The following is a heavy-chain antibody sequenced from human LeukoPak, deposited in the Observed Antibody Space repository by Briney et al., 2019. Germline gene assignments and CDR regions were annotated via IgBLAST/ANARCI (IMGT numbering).Heavy chain of an antibody. CDR3: AADGEYAFLV. Sequence: PGGSLRLSCAASGLTFHNTWMHWIRQAPGKGLVWVLRIISDGITTTYADSVKGRFTISRDNAKNTLYLQMNSLRADDTAVYYCAADGEYAFLVWGQGTMVTVSS. V-gene: IGHV3-74*01. D-gene: IGHD2/OR15-2a*01. CDR2: IISDGITT. CDR1: GLTFHNTW. J-gene: IGHJ3*01.